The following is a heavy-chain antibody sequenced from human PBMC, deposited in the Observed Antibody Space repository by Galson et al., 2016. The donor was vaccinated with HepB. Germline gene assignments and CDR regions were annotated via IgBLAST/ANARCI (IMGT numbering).Heavy chain of an antibody. V-gene: IGHV3-23*01. Sequence: SLRLSCAASEFTFSSYAMAWVRQAPGKGLEWVPGISLSGGTTYYADSVKGRFTDSRDNSKNTLYLQMSSLRAEDTAVYYCAKDLWVRQQLAYYFDYWGQGTLVTVSS. CDR1: EFTFSSYA. CDR3: AKDLWVRQQLAYYFDY. D-gene: IGHD6-13*01. CDR2: ISLSGGTT. J-gene: IGHJ4*02.